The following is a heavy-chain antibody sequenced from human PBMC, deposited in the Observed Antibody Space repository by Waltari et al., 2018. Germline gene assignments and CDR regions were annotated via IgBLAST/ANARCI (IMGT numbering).Heavy chain of an antibody. V-gene: IGHV3-53*01. CDR2: IYTDGRT. CDR3: ARDGFPDDYGDYLGY. Sequence: EVQLVESGGGLIQPGGSLSISCAALGFTAPDHYLSWVRQAPGKGLEWVSVIYTDGRTYYADSVKGRFTVSRDDSKNTLYLQMNSLRAEDTAMYYCARDGFPDDYGDYLGYWGQGTLVTVSS. CDR1: GFTAPDHY. D-gene: IGHD4-17*01. J-gene: IGHJ4*02.